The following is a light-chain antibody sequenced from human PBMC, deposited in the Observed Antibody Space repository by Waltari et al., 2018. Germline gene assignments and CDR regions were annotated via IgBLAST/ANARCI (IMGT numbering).Light chain of an antibody. CDR3: ATWDDSLSGRV. V-gene: IGLV1-44*01. Sequence: QSVLTQPPSTSGTPGQRVTISCSGSTSHIGTNTVTGYQLLPGTAPKTVIFANYHRPSGVPDRFSASKSGTSASLVISGLQSEDEADYFCATWDDSLSGRVFGGGTKVTVL. CDR1: TSHIGTNT. CDR2: ANY. J-gene: IGLJ3*02.